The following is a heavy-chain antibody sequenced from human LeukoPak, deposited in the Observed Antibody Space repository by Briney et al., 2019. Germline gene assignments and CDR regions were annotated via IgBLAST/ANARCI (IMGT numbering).Heavy chain of an antibody. V-gene: IGHV1-69*13. J-gene: IGHJ4*02. Sequence: SVKVSCKASGGTFSSYAISWVRQAPGQGLEWMGGIIPIFGTANYAQKFQGRVTITADESTSTAYMELSSLRSEDTAVYYCAGGAEIGTSGYPLFDYWGQGTLVTVSS. CDR2: IIPIFGTA. D-gene: IGHD5-12*01. CDR3: AGGAEIGTSGYPLFDY. CDR1: GGTFSSYA.